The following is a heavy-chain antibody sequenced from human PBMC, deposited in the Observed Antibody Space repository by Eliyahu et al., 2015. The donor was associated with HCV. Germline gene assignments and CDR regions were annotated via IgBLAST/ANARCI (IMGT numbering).Heavy chain of an antibody. Sequence: QVQLVESGGGVVQPGRSLXXSCAAXGFTFXTYGMHWVRHAAGKGLEGVAVISYDGSDKYYGDSVKGRFTISRDNSKNTLYLQMNSLRAEDTAVYYCAKEANSYDSSGYYFDYWGQGTLVTVSS. V-gene: IGHV3-30*18. CDR1: GFTFXTYG. J-gene: IGHJ4*02. CDR3: AKEANSYDSSGYYFDY. D-gene: IGHD3-22*01. CDR2: ISYDGSDK.